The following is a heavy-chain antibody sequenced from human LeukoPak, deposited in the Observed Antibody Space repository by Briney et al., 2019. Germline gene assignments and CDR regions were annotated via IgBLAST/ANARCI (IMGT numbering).Heavy chain of an antibody. Sequence: GGSLRLSCAASGFTFSSYAMSWVRQAPGKGLEWVSAISARGTSTYYADSVKGRFTISRDNSKNTMYLQMNSLRAEDTAVYHCAKAAIPYSYGHYHFDYWGQGTLVTVSS. D-gene: IGHD5-18*01. CDR1: GFTFSSYA. CDR2: ISARGTST. J-gene: IGHJ4*02. V-gene: IGHV3-23*01. CDR3: AKAAIPYSYGHYHFDY.